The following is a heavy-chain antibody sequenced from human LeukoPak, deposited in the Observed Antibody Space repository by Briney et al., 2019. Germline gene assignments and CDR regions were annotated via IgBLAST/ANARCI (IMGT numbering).Heavy chain of an antibody. Sequence: PGGSLRLSCAASGFTFSSYEMNWVRQAPGKGLEWVSSITSSGSTIYYADSLKGRFTISRDNAKNSLYLQMNSQRAEDTAVYYCARMDYYYGMDVWGQGTTVTVSS. J-gene: IGHJ6*02. CDR1: GFTFSSYE. V-gene: IGHV3-48*03. CDR2: ITSSGSTI. CDR3: ARMDYYYGMDV.